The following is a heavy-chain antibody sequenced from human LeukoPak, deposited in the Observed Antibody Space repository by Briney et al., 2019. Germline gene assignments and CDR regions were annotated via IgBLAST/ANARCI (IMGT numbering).Heavy chain of an antibody. CDR2: ISRSGNNT. CDR3: AKEGVTPFDY. J-gene: IGHJ4*02. V-gene: IGHV3-23*01. D-gene: IGHD3-10*01. Sequence: PGGSLRVSCVASGIAFRNYAMTWVRQAPGKGLEWVSAISRSGNNTYYTDSVRGRFTISRDNSKHTLYLQMNSLRAEDTALYYCAKEGVTPFDYWGQGTLVTVSS. CDR1: GIAFRNYA.